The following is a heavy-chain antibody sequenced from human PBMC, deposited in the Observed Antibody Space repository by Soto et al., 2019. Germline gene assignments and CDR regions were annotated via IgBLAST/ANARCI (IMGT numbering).Heavy chain of an antibody. CDR1: GGSVSGYY. V-gene: IGHV4-59*08. CDR2: VHHSWGS. CDR3: ARQGFGTLHGLVDV. D-gene: IGHD3-10*01. J-gene: IGHJ6*02. Sequence: QVQLQESGPGLVKPSETLSLACTVSGGSVSGYYWSWFRQSPGKRMEWIGYVHHSWGSSYNPSLQSRVAISLDTSKSQFSLKVTSVTATDPAVYYCARQGFGTLHGLVDVWGQGTTVTVSS.